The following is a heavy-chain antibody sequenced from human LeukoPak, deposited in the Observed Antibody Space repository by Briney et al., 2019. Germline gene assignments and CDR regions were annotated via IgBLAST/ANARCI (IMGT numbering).Heavy chain of an antibody. J-gene: IGHJ4*02. D-gene: IGHD4-17*01. V-gene: IGHV1-69*05. CDR3: ARDWGDYGGEYYFNY. CDR1: GYTFTSYD. Sequence: SVKVSCKASGYTFTSYDINWVRQAPGQGLEWMGGIIPIFGTANYAQKFQGRVTVTTDESTSTAYMELSSLRSEDTAVYYCARDWGDYGGEYYFNYWGQGTLVTVSS. CDR2: IIPIFGTA.